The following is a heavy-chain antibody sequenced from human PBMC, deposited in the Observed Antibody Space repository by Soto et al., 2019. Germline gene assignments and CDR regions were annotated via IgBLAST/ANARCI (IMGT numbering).Heavy chain of an antibody. D-gene: IGHD3-10*01. Sequence: SETLSLTCTVSGGSISSGDYYWSWIRQPPGKGLEWIGYIYYSGSTYYNTSLKSRVTISVDTSKNQFSLKLSSVTAADTAVYYCARVGDTWFGEFLNYYYYGMDVWGQGTTVTVSS. CDR1: GGSISSGDYY. CDR3: ARVGDTWFGEFLNYYYYGMDV. CDR2: IYYSGST. J-gene: IGHJ6*02. V-gene: IGHV4-30-4*01.